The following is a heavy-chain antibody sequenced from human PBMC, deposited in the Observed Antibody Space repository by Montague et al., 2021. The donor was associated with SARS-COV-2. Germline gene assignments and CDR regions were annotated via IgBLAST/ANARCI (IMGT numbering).Heavy chain of an antibody. CDR3: ARDQRVYCSGGSCYNFDY. CDR1: GGSISTYYC. V-gene: IGHV4-39*02. J-gene: IGHJ4*02. Sequence: SETLSLTCTVSGGSISTYYCCGWLRQPPEKRLECVESNYYGRSTXYHPSLKRRVTKSVDTSMNHFSLKLCSVTAADTAVYYCARDQRVYCSGGSCYNFDYWGQGTLVTVSS. D-gene: IGHD2-15*01. CDR2: NYYGRST.